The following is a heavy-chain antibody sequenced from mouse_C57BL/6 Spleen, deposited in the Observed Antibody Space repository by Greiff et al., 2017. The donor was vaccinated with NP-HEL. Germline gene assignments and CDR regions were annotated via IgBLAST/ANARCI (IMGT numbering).Heavy chain of an antibody. V-gene: IGHV1-82*01. D-gene: IGHD4-1*01. CDR3: ARSGANWDPFAY. CDR2: IYPGDGDT. CDR1: GYAFSSSW. Sequence: QVQLKESGPELVKPGASVKISCKASGYAFSSSWMNWVKQRPGKGLEWIGRIYPGDGDTNYNGKFKGKATLTADKSSSTAYMQLSSLTSEDSAVYFCARSGANWDPFAYWGQGTLVTVSA. J-gene: IGHJ3*01.